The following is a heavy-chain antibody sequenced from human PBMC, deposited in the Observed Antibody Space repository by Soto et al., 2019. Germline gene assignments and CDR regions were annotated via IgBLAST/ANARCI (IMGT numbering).Heavy chain of an antibody. CDR1: GFTFSSYA. Sequence: GGYLRLSCAASGFTFSSYAMSWVRQAPGKGLEWVSAISGSGGSTYYADSVKGRFTISRDNSKNTLYLQMNSLRAEDTAVYYCAKVRIAAATVYGMDVWGQGTTVTVSS. CDR3: AKVRIAAATVYGMDV. CDR2: ISGSGGST. D-gene: IGHD6-13*01. J-gene: IGHJ6*02. V-gene: IGHV3-23*01.